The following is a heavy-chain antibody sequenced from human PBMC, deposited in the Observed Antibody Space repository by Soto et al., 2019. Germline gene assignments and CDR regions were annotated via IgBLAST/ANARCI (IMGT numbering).Heavy chain of an antibody. CDR3: ARDGREASGMDV. J-gene: IGHJ6*02. CDR2: IYYRGST. CDR1: GGSISSHY. D-gene: IGHD1-26*01. V-gene: IGHV4-59*11. Sequence: SETLSLTCTVSGGSISSHYLSWVRQAPGKGLEWIGHIYYRGSTTYNPSLRSRSTISVDTSNNQFSLKLNSVTTADTAVYYCARDGREASGMDVWGQGTKVTVYS.